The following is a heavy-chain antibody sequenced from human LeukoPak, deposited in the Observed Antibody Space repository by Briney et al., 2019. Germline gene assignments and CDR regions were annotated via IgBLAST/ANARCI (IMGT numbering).Heavy chain of an antibody. Sequence: GGSLRLSCTVSGFTLRSHALHWVRQAPGKGRGYVSGISGDGGTTYYASSVKGRFTMSRDSATNTLYLQMGSLRGEDTGVYYCARRASTIYMDVWGKGTTVIVSS. J-gene: IGHJ6*03. CDR3: ARRASTIYMDV. D-gene: IGHD1-14*01. V-gene: IGHV3-64*01. CDR1: GFTLRSHA. CDR2: ISGDGGTT.